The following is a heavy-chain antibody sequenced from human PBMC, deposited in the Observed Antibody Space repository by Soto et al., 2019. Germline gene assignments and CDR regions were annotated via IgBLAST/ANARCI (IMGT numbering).Heavy chain of an antibody. CDR1: GFTFNNYC. Sequence: PGGCLRLSCAASGFTFNNYCMHWVRQAPGKGLEWVALIWHDGSNKVYADSVKGRFTISRDNSKNTLNLQMNSLRVEDTAVYYCTRAAIKGELLDYWGQGTQVTVSS. V-gene: IGHV3-33*01. CDR2: IWHDGSNK. J-gene: IGHJ4*02. CDR3: TRAAIKGELLDY. D-gene: IGHD1-26*01.